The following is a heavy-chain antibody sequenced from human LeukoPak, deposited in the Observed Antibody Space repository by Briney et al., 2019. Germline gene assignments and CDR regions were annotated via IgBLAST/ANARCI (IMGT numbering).Heavy chain of an antibody. CDR3: TRHGSGSYSYYYYMDV. D-gene: IGHD1-26*01. Sequence: GGSLRLSCTASGFTFGDYAMSWVRQAPGKGLEWVGFIRSKAYGGTTEYAASVKGRFTISRDDSKSFAYLQMNSLKTEDTAVYYCTRHGSGSYSYYYYMDVWGKGTTVTVSS. J-gene: IGHJ6*03. CDR1: GFTFGDYA. CDR2: IRSKAYGGTT. V-gene: IGHV3-49*04.